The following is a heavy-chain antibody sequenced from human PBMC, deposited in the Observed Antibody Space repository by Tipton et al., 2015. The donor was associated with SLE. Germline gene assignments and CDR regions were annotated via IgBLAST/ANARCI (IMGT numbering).Heavy chain of an antibody. J-gene: IGHJ6*03. CDR3: EGAATGTNYYMDV. CDR2: ISYSGST. CDR1: RGSFSNYY. D-gene: IGHD4-17*01. V-gene: IGHV4-39*07. Sequence: TLSLTCTVSRGSFSNYYWNWIRQPPGKGLECIGSISYSGSTYYNLSLKNRVTISVDTSKNQFSLKLSSVTAADTAVYYCEGAATGTNYYMDVWGKGTTVTVSS.